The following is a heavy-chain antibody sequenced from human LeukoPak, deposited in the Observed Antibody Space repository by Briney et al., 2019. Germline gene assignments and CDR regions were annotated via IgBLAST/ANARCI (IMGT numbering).Heavy chain of an antibody. V-gene: IGHV3-15*01. CDR1: GFTFSNAW. J-gene: IGHJ4*02. D-gene: IGHD4-11*01. CDR2: IKSKTDGGTT. CDR3: TTDTFSTVPFDY. Sequence: GRSLRLSCAASGFTFSNAWMSWVRQAPGKGLEWVGRIKSKTDGGTTDYAAPVKGRFTISRDDSKNTLYLQMNSLKTEDTAVYYCTTDTFSTVPFDYWGQGTLVTVSS.